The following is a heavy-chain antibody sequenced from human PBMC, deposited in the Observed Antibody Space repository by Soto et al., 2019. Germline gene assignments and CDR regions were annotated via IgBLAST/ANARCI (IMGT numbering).Heavy chain of an antibody. V-gene: IGHV3-48*02. Sequence: EVQLVESGGGLVQPGGSLRLSCAASGFTFSGYNMNWIRQAPGKGLEWVSCIKSDSSGIWYADSVKGRFTMSRDNAKNSLPLQLNSLRDEDTAVYFCARDSNWSSDYWGQGTLVAGSS. CDR3: ARDSNWSSDY. J-gene: IGHJ4*02. CDR2: IKSDSSGI. D-gene: IGHD1-1*01. CDR1: GFTFSGYN.